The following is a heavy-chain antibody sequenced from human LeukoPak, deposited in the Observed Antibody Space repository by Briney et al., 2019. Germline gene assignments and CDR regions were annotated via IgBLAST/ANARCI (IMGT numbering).Heavy chain of an antibody. CDR3: ARGATTINYYYYYMDV. Sequence: PGGSLRLSCAASGFTFSSYWMSWVRQAPGKGLEWVANIKQDGSEKYYVDSVKGRFTISRDNAKNSLYLQMNSLRAEDTAVYYCARGATTINYYYYYMDVWGKGTTVTVSS. CDR2: IKQDGSEK. J-gene: IGHJ6*03. D-gene: IGHD3-9*01. V-gene: IGHV3-7*01. CDR1: GFTFSSYW.